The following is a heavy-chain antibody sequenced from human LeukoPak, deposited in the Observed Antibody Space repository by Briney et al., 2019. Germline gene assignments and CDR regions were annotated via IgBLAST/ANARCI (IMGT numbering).Heavy chain of an antibody. CDR2: ISSSSSYI. Sequence: KPGGSLRLSCAASGFTFSSYSMNRVRQAPGKGLEWVSSISSSSSYIYYADSVKGRFTISRDNAKNSLYLQMNSLRAEDTAVYYCARAVTIFGVVTPGFAYWGQGTLVTVSS. D-gene: IGHD3-3*01. CDR1: GFTFSSYS. V-gene: IGHV3-21*01. CDR3: ARAVTIFGVVTPGFAY. J-gene: IGHJ4*02.